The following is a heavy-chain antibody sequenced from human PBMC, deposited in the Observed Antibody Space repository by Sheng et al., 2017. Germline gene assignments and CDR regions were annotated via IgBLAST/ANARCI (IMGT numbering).Heavy chain of an antibody. CDR3: AKGCPTTSCYRSGFYYYGMDV. CDR2: ISWNSGSI. D-gene: IGHD2-2*02. J-gene: IGHJ6*02. V-gene: IGHV3-9*02. Sequence: EVQLVESGGGSVHIGGSLRLSCEASGFSAGDYAIHWVRQVPGKGLEWVSGISWNSGSIGYADSVKGRFTISRDNAKNSLYLQMNSLRAEDTALYYCAKGCPTTSCYRSGFYYYGMDVWDQGP. CDR1: GFSAGDYA.